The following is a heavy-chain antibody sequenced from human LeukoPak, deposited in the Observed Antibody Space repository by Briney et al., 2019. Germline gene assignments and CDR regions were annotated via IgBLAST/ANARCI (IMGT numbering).Heavy chain of an antibody. Sequence: PGGSLRLSCAASGFTFSDYCMSWIRQAPGKGLEWVSYISSSGSTIYYADSVKGRFTISRDNSKNTLYLQMNSLRAEDTAVYYCAKDFPPMEQRLVFDYWGQGTLVTVSS. V-gene: IGHV3-11*01. CDR2: ISSSGSTI. CDR1: GFTFSDYC. D-gene: IGHD6-13*01. CDR3: AKDFPPMEQRLVFDY. J-gene: IGHJ4*02.